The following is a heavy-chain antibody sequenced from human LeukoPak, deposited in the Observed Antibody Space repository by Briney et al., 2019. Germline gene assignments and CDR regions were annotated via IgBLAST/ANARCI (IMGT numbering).Heavy chain of an antibody. J-gene: IGHJ4*02. V-gene: IGHV3-21*01. CDR2: ISSSSSYI. CDR3: AKEGSEYIYGRTRYYFDY. D-gene: IGHD5-18*01. Sequence: GGSLRLSCAASGFTFSSYSMTRVRQAPGKGLEWVSSISSSSSYICYGDSVKGRFTISRDNAKNSLYLQMNSLRAEDTAVYYCAKEGSEYIYGRTRYYFDYWGQGTLVTVSS. CDR1: GFTFSSYS.